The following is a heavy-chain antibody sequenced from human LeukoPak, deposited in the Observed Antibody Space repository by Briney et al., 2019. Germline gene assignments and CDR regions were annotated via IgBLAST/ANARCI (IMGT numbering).Heavy chain of an antibody. Sequence: PGGSLRLSCAGSGFSFSSFAMTWVRQAPGKGLEWVSTIYGGGTNTFYVDSVKGRFTISRDDSKNMQFLEMDSLGPEDTAVYFCAKRITEAAGIYFDSWGQGTLVTVSS. CDR2: IYGGGTNT. V-gene: IGHV3-23*05. CDR3: AKRITEAAGIYFDS. J-gene: IGHJ4*02. D-gene: IGHD6-19*01. CDR1: GFSFSSFA.